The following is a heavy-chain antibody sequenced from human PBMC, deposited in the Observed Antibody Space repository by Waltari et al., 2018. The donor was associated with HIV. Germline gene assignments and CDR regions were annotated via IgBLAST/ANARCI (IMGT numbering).Heavy chain of an antibody. CDR1: GGSFSGYY. CDR3: ARRKIFGVVADAFDI. V-gene: IGHV4-34*01. CDR2: INHSGST. J-gene: IGHJ3*02. Sequence: QVQLQQWGAGLLKPSETLSLTCAVYGGSFSGYYWSWIRQPPGKGLEWIGEINHSGSTNYNPSLKSRVTISVDTSKNQFSLKLSSVTAADTAVYYCARRKIFGVVADAFDIWGQGTMVTVSS. D-gene: IGHD3-3*01.